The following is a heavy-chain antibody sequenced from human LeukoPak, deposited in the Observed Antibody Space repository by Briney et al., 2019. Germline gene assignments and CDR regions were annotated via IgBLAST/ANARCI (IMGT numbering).Heavy chain of an antibody. V-gene: IGHV3-23*01. CDR2: TSGRGDYT. CDR3: AKDPQENRSSWFIRYFDS. CDR1: GFTFGRYA. J-gene: IGHJ4*02. D-gene: IGHD6-13*01. Sequence: GGSLRLSCVASGFTFGRYAMSWVRQAPGKGLEWVSATSGRGDYTYYADSVKGRFTISRDNSKNTVYLQMNSLGADDTALYYFAKDPQENRSSWFIRYFDSWGQGSLVTVSS.